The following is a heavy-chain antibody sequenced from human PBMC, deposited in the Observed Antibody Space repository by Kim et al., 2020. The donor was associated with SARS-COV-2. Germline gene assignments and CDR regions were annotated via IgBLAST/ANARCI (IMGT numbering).Heavy chain of an antibody. CDR3: AKMGLVLYDISHDIDV. D-gene: IGHD3-9*01. CDR1: GFTFSNYA. V-gene: IGHV3-23*01. Sequence: GGSLRLSCAASGFTFSNYAMSWVRQAPGQGLEWVSVISANGGATSYADSVRGRFTTSRDNSKNTLFLALSSLRAEDTAVYYCAKMGLVLYDISHDIDVW. J-gene: IGHJ6*01. CDR2: ISANGGAT.